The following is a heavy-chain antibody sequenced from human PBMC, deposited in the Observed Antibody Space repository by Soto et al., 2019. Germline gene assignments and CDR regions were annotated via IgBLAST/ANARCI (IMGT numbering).Heavy chain of an antibody. V-gene: IGHV3-48*02. Sequence: PGGSLRLSCAASGFTLSTYSLNWVRQAPRKGLEWLSYISSSSNTIYYADSVKDRFTISRDNAKNSLYLQMNSLRDEDTAVYFCARGFDLKYGRDVGGQGTTVTVSS. CDR3: ARGFDLKYGRDV. J-gene: IGHJ6*02. CDR1: GFTLSTYS. CDR2: ISSSSNTI. D-gene: IGHD3-10*01.